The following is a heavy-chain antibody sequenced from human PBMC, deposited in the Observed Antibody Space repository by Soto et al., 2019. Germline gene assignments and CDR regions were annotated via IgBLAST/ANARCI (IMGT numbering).Heavy chain of an antibody. CDR3: ARDNQQHLRYYGMDV. J-gene: IGHJ6*02. V-gene: IGHV1-69*13. Sequence: SVKVSCKASGGTFSSYAISWVRQAPGQGLEWMGGIIPIFGTANYAQKFQGRVTITADESTSTAYMELSSLRSEDTAVYYCARDNQQHLRYYGMDVWGQGTTVTVSS. D-gene: IGHD6-13*01. CDR1: GGTFSSYA. CDR2: IIPIFGTA.